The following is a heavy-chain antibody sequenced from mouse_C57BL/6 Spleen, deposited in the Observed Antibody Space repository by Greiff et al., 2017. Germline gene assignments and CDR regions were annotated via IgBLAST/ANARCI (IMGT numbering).Heavy chain of an antibody. CDR2: IYPGDGDT. V-gene: IGHV1-82*01. Sequence: QVQLQQSGPELVKPGASVKISCKASGYAFSSSWMNWVKQRPGKGLEWIGRIYPGDGDTNYNGKFKGKATLTADKSSSTAYMQLSSLTSEDSAVYFCARHYDYDGFAYWGQGTLVTVSA. D-gene: IGHD2-4*01. CDR1: GYAFSSSW. CDR3: ARHYDYDGFAY. J-gene: IGHJ3*01.